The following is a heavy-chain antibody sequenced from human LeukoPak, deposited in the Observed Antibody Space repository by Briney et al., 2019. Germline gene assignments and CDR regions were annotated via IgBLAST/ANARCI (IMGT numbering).Heavy chain of an antibody. J-gene: IGHJ4*02. D-gene: IGHD3-10*01. CDR2: TYYRSQWHS. CDR1: GDSFSSNNAV. V-gene: IGHV6-1*01. CDR3: ARGSYGLGGCWVYYCDY. Sequence: SQTLSLTCAVSGDSFSSNNAVWAWIRQSPSPGLEWLVRTYYRSQWHSDYAVSVSSRININSDTSKNQLSMQLSAEAAEDTAVYYCARGSYGLGGCWVYYCDYWGRGNRVSVSS.